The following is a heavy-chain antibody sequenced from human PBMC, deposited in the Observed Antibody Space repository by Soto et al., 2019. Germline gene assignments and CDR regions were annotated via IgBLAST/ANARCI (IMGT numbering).Heavy chain of an antibody. CDR2: LYASDST. CDR3: AKDPVLRGRAEYLQH. CDR1: GFTVSSHY. J-gene: IGHJ1*01. V-gene: IGHV3-53*05. Sequence: GGSLILSCAASGFTVSSHYMSWVRQTPGKGLEWVSILYASDSTFYADSVEGRFTISRDNSRSSLYLQMNSLRPEDTAIYYCAKDPVLRGRAEYLQHCGQGTLVTVSS.